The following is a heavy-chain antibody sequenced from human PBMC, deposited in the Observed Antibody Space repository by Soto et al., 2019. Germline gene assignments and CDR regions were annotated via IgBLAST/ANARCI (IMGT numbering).Heavy chain of an antibody. CDR1: GFTFSSYG. CDR2: ISYDGSNK. V-gene: IGHV3-30*18. Sequence: GGSLRLSCAASGFTFSSYGMHWVRQAPGKGLEWVAVISYDGSNKYYADSVKGRFTISRDNSKNTLYLQMNSLRAEDTAVYYCAKDEARLDYWGQGTLVTVSS. CDR3: AKDEARLDY. D-gene: IGHD6-6*01. J-gene: IGHJ4*02.